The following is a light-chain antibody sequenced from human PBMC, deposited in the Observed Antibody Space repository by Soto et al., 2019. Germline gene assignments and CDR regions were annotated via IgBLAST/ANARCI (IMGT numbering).Light chain of an antibody. V-gene: IGKV3-15*01. CDR3: QQYNNWPPYMYT. Sequence: EIVMTQSPATLSVSPGERATLSCRASQSVSSNLAWYQQKPGQAPRLLIYGASTRATGIPARFSGSGSGTEFTLTISSLQSEDFAVIYCQQYNNWPPYMYTFGQGTKLEIK. CDR2: GAS. CDR1: QSVSSN. J-gene: IGKJ2*01.